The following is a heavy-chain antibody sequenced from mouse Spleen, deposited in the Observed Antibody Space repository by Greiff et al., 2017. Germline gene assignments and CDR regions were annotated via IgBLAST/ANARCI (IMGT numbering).Heavy chain of an antibody. CDR2: IDPENGDT. Sequence: DVKLQESGPELVKPGASVKISCKASGYAFSSSWMNWVKQRPGKGLEWIGWIDPENGDTEYASKFQGKATITADTSSNTAYLQLSSLTSEDTAVYYCTTGGPYYYAMDYWGQGTSVTVSS. CDR3: TTGGPYYYAMDY. CDR1: GYAFSSSW. V-gene: IGHV14-4*01. D-gene: IGHD1-1*02. J-gene: IGHJ4*01.